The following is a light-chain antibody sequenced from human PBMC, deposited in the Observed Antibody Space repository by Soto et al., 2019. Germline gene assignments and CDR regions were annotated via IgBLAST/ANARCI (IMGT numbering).Light chain of an antibody. CDR3: QQYNSYWT. J-gene: IGKJ1*01. CDR2: KAS. Sequence: DIQMTQSPSTLSSCVGDRVTISCRASKSISSWLAWYQQKPGKAPKLLIYKASSLESGVPSRFSGSGSGTEFTLTISSLQPDDFATYYCQQYNSYWTFGQGTKVDI. V-gene: IGKV1-5*03. CDR1: KSISSW.